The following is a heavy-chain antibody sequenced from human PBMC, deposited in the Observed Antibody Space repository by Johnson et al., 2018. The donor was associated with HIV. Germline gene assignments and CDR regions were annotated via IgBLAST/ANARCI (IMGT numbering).Heavy chain of an antibody. CDR1: GFIFNNYG. V-gene: IGHV3-33*06. CDR2: IWYDGSNK. D-gene: IGHD6-13*01. CDR3: AKDRDSSSWYGYDAFDI. Sequence: QVQLVESGGGVVQPGRSLRLSCATSGFIFNNYGMHWVRQAPGKGLEWVAVIWYDGSNKFYLDSVKGRFTISRDNSKNTLYLQMTSLRAEDTAVYYCAKDRDSSSWYGYDAFDIWGQGTMVTVSS. J-gene: IGHJ3*02.